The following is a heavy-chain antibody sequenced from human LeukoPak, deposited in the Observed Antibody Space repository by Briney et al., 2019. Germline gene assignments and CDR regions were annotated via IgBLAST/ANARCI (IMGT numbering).Heavy chain of an antibody. J-gene: IGHJ5*02. CDR2: IYTSGST. CDR3: ARTIHYYDSSGYPYNWFDP. V-gene: IGHV4-4*09. CDR1: GGSISSYY. Sequence: SETLSLTCTVSGGSISSYYWSWIRQPPGKGLEWIGYIYTSGSTNDNPSLKSRVTISVDTSKNQFSLKLSSVTAADTAVYYCARTIHYYDSSGYPYNWFDPWGQGTLVTVSS. D-gene: IGHD3-22*01.